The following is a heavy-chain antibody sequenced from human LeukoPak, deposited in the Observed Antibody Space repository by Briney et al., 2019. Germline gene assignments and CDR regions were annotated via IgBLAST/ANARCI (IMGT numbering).Heavy chain of an antibody. V-gene: IGHV1-46*01. CDR3: ARDDNLAKNTMIQGY. CDR2: INPSGGST. CDR1: GYTFTSYY. D-gene: IGHD3-22*01. J-gene: IGHJ4*02. Sequence: RASVKVSCKASGYTFTSYYMHWVRQPPGQGLEWMGIINPSGGSTSYAQKFQGRVTMTRDTSTSTVYMELSSLRSEDTAVYYCARDDNLAKNTMIQGYWGQGTLVTVSS.